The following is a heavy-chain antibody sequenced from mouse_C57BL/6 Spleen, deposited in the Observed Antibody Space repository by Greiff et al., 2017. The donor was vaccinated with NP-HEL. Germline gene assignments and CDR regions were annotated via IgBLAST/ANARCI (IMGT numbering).Heavy chain of an antibody. J-gene: IGHJ4*01. CDR3: ARRDYGSSSYAMDY. V-gene: IGHV5-17*01. Sequence: EVQGVESGGGLVKPGGSLKLSCAASGFTFSDYGMHWVRQAPEKGLEWVAYISSGSSTIYYADTVKGRFTISRDNAKNTLFLQMTSLRSEDTAMYYCARRDYGSSSYAMDYWGQGTSVTVSS. D-gene: IGHD1-1*01. CDR2: ISSGSSTI. CDR1: GFTFSDYG.